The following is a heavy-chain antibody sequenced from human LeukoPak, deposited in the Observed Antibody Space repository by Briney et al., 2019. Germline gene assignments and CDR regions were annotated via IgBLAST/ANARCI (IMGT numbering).Heavy chain of an antibody. D-gene: IGHD6-13*01. CDR2: IYYSGST. J-gene: IGHJ4*02. V-gene: IGHV4-39*01. Sequence: SETLSLICSVSGGSISSSSYYWGWIRQPPGKGLEWIGSIYYSGSTYYNPSLKSRVTISVDTSKKKFSLKLSSVTAADTAVYYCARLVVSSWYHEVLLGRDYWGQGTLVTVSS. CDR3: ARLVVSSWYHEVLLGRDY. CDR1: GGSISSSSYY.